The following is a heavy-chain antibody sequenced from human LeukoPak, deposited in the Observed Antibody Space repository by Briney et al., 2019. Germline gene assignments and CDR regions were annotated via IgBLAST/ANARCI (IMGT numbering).Heavy chain of an antibody. CDR2: ISSSGSTI. CDR1: GFTFSSYE. J-gene: IGHJ4*02. V-gene: IGHV3-48*03. CDR3: AGDPKFSDASFLNY. Sequence: GGSLRLSCAASGFTFSSYEMNWVRQAPGKGLEWVAYISSSGSTIYYADSVKGRFTISRDSEKNALYLQMNSLTDDEAAVYYCAGDPKFSDASFLNYWGRGTLVTVSS.